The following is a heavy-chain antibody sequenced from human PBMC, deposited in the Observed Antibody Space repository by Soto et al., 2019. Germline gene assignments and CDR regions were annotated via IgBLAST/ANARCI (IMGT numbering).Heavy chain of an antibody. J-gene: IGHJ4*02. CDR2: IHYTGGT. D-gene: IGHD2-15*01. CDR1: GGSISGYY. CDR3: ARHRVGGSSYNFDY. Sequence: SETLSLTCTVSGGSISGYYWSWIRQPPGKGLEWIGYIHYTGGTFYNPSLKSRVTISVDTSKNQFSLQLNSVTAADTAAYFCARHRVGGSSYNFDYWGQGTLVTVSS. V-gene: IGHV4-59*08.